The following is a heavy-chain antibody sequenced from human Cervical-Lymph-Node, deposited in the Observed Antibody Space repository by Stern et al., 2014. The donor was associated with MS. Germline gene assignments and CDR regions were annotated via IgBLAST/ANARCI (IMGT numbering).Heavy chain of an antibody. V-gene: IGHV1-2*04. Sequence: VQLVESGAEVKKPGASVKVSCKASGYTFTGYYMHWVRQAPGQGLARMGWSNPNSGGTNYAQKFQGWVTMTRDTSISTAYMELSRLRSDDTAVYYCARGGCSSTSCYEFDYWGQGTLVTVSS. CDR1: GYTFTGYY. J-gene: IGHJ4*02. CDR2: SNPNSGGT. D-gene: IGHD2-2*01. CDR3: ARGGCSSTSCYEFDY.